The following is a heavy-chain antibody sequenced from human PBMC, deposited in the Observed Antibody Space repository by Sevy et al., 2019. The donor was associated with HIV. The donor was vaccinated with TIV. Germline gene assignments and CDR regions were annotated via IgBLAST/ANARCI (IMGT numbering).Heavy chain of an antibody. CDR2: INQDGSVK. CDR1: GFTLNSYW. CDR3: VRAIAAAGSF. Sequence: GGSLRLSCAASGFTLNSYWMSWVRQAPGKGLEWVANINQDGSVKYYVDSVKGRFTISRDNARNSLYLPMNSLRAEDTALYYCVRAIAAAGSFWGQGTLVTVSS. V-gene: IGHV3-7*01. J-gene: IGHJ4*02. D-gene: IGHD6-13*01.